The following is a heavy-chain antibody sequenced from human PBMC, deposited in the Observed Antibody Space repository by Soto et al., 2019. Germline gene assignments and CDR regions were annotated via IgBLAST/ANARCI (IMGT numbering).Heavy chain of an antibody. V-gene: IGHV3-23*01. J-gene: IGHJ4*02. CDR3: AKTVSTTWAFDY. CDR1: AFTFSCYA. D-gene: IGHD2-2*01. CDR2: ITGSDGNT. Sequence: GGSLRLSCAASAFTFSCYAMSWVRQAPGKGLEWVSAITGSDGNTYYADSVKGRFTISRDNSKNTLYLQMNSLRADDTAVYYCAKTVSTTWAFDYWGQGTLVTVSS.